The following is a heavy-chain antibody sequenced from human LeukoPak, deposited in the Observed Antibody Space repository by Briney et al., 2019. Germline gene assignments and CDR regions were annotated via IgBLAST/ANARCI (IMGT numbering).Heavy chain of an antibody. V-gene: IGHV4-34*01. CDR2: INHSGST. CDR3: ARVDVDLLYFDY. Sequence: SETLSLTCAVYGGSFSGYYWSWIRQPPGRGLEWIGEINHSGSTNYNPSLKSRVTISVDTSKNQFSLKLSSVTAADTAVYYCARVDVDLLYFDYWGQGTLVTVSS. J-gene: IGHJ4*02. D-gene: IGHD3-9*01. CDR1: GGSFSGYY.